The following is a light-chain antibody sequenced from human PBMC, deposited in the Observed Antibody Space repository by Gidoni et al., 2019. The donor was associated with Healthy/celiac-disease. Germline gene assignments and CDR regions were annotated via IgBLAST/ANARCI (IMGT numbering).Light chain of an antibody. CDR1: QSISSY. J-gene: IGKJ2*01. Sequence: DIQMTQSPSSLSASVGDRVTITCRASQSISSYLNWYQQKPGKAPKLLIYAASSLQSRVPSRFSGSGSGTDFTLTISSLQPEDFATYYCQQSYSTPPYTFXQGTKLEIK. V-gene: IGKV1-39*01. CDR2: AAS. CDR3: QQSYSTPPYT.